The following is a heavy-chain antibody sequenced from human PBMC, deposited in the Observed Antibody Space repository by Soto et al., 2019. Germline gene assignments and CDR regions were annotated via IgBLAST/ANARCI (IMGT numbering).Heavy chain of an antibody. CDR1: RFTFSSYW. CDR2: IKQDGSEK. J-gene: IGHJ6*02. Sequence: GGSLRLSCAASRFTFSSYWMSWVRQAPGKGLEWVANIKQDGSEKYYVDSVKGRFTISRDNAKNSLYLQMNSLRAEDTAVYYCARGGALPYYYGMDVWGQGTTVTVS. V-gene: IGHV3-7*03. CDR3: ARGGALPYYYGMDV.